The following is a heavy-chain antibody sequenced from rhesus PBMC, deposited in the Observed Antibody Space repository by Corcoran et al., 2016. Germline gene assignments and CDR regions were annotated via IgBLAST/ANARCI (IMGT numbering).Heavy chain of an antibody. D-gene: IGHD4-35*01. CDR3: ARVMTTVTTRLDY. CDR2: ITYSGST. CDR1: GGPISSGYYY. V-gene: IGHV4-122*02. J-gene: IGHJ4*01. Sequence: QVQLQESGPGLVKPSETLSPTCAVSGGPISSGYYYWSWIRQPPGKGLGWIGYITYSGSTSYNPSLKSRVTISRDTSKTQFSLNLSSVTAADSAVYYCARVMTTVTTRLDYWGQGVLVTVSS.